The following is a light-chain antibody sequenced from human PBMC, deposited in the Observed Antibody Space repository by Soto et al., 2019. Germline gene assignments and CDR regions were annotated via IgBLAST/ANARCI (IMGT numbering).Light chain of an antibody. CDR1: QSISSW. CDR3: QQYNSYST. CDR2: DAS. Sequence: DIPMTQSPSTLSASVGDRVTIYCRASQSISSWLAWYQQKPGKAPKLLIYDASSLESGVPSRFSGSGSGTEFTLTISSLQPDDFATYYCQQYNSYSTFGQGTKVDIK. V-gene: IGKV1-5*01. J-gene: IGKJ1*01.